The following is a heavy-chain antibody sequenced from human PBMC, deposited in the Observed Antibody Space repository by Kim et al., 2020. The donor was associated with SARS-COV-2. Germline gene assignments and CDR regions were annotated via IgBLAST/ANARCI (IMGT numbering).Heavy chain of an antibody. CDR1: GYTFTTYA. J-gene: IGHJ6*01. V-gene: IGHV1-3*01. CDR3: ARVLGAAYSNGGDNYYYGM. CDR2: INAANGNT. Sequence: ASVKVSCKASGYTFTTYAMHWVRQAPGQRLEWMGWINAANGNTEYSQKFQGRVTITRDTSASTAYMELSSLRSEDTAVYYCARVLGAAYSNGGDNYYYGM. D-gene: IGHD6-19*01.